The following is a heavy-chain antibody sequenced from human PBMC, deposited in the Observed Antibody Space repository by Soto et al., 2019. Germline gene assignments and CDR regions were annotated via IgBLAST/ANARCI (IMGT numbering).Heavy chain of an antibody. D-gene: IGHD4-4*01. CDR2: IWYDGSNK. CDR1: GFTFSSYG. J-gene: IGHJ4*02. CDR3: AISTTAIDY. Sequence: QVQLVESGGGVVQPGRSLRLSCAASGFTFSSYGMHCVRQAPGKGLEWVAVIWYDGSNKYYADSVKGRFTISRDNSKNTLYLQMNSLRAEDTAVYYCAISTTAIDYWGQGTLVTVSS. V-gene: IGHV3-33*01.